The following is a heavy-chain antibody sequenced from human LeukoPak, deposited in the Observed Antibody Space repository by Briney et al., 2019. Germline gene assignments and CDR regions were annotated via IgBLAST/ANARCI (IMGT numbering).Heavy chain of an antibody. CDR1: GGSISSSSYY. D-gene: IGHD3-22*01. Sequence: PSETLSLTCTVSGGSISSSSYYWGWIRQPPGKGLEWVANIKQDGSEKYHVDSVKGRFTISRDNAKNSLFLQMNSLRDEDTAMYYCVRGDHYYHDNSGYYYFDYWGQGTLVTVSS. V-gene: IGHV3-7*01. CDR2: IKQDGSEK. J-gene: IGHJ4*02. CDR3: VRGDHYYHDNSGYYYFDY.